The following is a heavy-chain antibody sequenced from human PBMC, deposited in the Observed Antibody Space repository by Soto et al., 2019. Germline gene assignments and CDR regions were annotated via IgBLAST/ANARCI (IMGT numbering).Heavy chain of an antibody. Sequence: EVQLAESGGGLAQPGASLRLSCAASGSTLSGYAMDWVRQAPGKGLEYVSGISSNGVGTYYANSVQGRFTISRDNSKNTVYLQMGSLRPEDMAVYYCARRARPDFYYMDVWGKGTTVTVSS. CDR3: ARRARPDFYYMDV. CDR2: ISSNGVGT. CDR1: GSTLSGYA. D-gene: IGHD6-6*01. J-gene: IGHJ6*03. V-gene: IGHV3-64*01.